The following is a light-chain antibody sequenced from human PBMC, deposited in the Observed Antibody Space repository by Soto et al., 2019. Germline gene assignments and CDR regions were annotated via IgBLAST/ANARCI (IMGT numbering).Light chain of an antibody. J-gene: IGLJ1*01. Sequence: QSVLTQPASVSGSPGQSITMSCTLTSIDVGSHNLVSWYQQFPGKAPKLIIFEASKRPSGVSNRFSGSKSGSTASLTISGLQAEDEADYYCCSNAAGSTYVFGSGTKVTVL. CDR3: CSNAAGSTYV. V-gene: IGLV2-23*01. CDR1: SIDVGSHNL. CDR2: EAS.